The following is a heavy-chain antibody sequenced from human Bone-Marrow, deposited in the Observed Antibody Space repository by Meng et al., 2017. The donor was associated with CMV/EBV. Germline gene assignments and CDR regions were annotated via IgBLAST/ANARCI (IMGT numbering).Heavy chain of an antibody. CDR2: ISSSSSYI. V-gene: IGHV3-21*01. J-gene: IGHJ5*02. CDR1: GFTFSSYS. CDR3: ARGLRTGLNWFDP. Sequence: GESLKISCAASGFTFSSYSMNWVRQAPGKGLEWVSSISSSSSYIYYADSVKGRFTISRDNAKNSLYLQMNSLSAEDTAVYYCARGLRTGLNWFDPWGQGTLVTVSS. D-gene: IGHD3/OR15-3a*01.